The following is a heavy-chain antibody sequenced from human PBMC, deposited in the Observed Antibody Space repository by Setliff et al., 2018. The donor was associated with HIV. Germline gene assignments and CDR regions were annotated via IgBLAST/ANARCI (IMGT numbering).Heavy chain of an antibody. CDR3: AKDHATSSWFTALLDY. J-gene: IGHJ4*02. CDR1: GFTFSSYS. V-gene: IGHV3-30*02. D-gene: IGHD6-13*01. CDR2: IQYDGSNK. Sequence: GGSLRLSCAASGFTFSSYSMNWVRQAPGKGLEWVSFIQYDGSNKYYAESVKGRFTISRDNSKSTLYLQMNSLRAEDTAVYYCAKDHATSSWFTALLDYWGQGALVTVSS.